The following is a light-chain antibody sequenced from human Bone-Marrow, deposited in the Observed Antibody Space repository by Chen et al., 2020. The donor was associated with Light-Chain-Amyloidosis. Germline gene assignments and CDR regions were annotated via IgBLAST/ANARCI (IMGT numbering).Light chain of an antibody. CDR1: DLPTKY. CDR3: QSADSSGTYEVI. CDR2: RDT. V-gene: IGLV3-25*03. Sequence: SYELTQPPSVSVSPGHTARITCSGDDLPTKYAYWYQQKPGQAPVVVIHRDTERPSGISERFSGSSSGTTATLTISGVQAEDEADYHCQSADSSGTYEVIFGGGTKLTVL. J-gene: IGLJ2*01.